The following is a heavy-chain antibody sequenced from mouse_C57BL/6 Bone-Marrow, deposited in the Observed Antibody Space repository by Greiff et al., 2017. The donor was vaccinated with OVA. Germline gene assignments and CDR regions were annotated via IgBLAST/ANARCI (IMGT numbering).Heavy chain of an antibody. CDR3: ARPAYYGSSFRGFDV. CDR2: IYPGDGDT. V-gene: IGHV1-82*01. D-gene: IGHD1-1*01. CDR1: GYAFSSSW. Sequence: QVQLQQSGPELVKPGASVKISCKASGYAFSSSWMNWVKQRPGKGLEWIGRIYPGDGDTNYNGKFKGKATLTADKSSSTAYMQLSSLTSEDSAVYFCARPAYYGSSFRGFDVWGTGTTVTVSS. J-gene: IGHJ1*03.